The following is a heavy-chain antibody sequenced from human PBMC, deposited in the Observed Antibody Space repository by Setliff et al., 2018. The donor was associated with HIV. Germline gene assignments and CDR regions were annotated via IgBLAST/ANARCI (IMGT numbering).Heavy chain of an antibody. CDR3: AAGGYDSSGYFPPLFDY. V-gene: IGHV1-24*01. J-gene: IGHJ4*02. CDR2: FDPEDGET. D-gene: IGHD3-22*01. Sequence: ASVKVSCKVSGYTLTELSMHWVRQAPGKGLEWMGGFDPEDGETIYAQKFQGRVTMTEDTATDTAYMELSSLRSEDTAVYYCAAGGYDSSGYFPPLFDYWGQGTLVTVSS. CDR1: GYTLTELS.